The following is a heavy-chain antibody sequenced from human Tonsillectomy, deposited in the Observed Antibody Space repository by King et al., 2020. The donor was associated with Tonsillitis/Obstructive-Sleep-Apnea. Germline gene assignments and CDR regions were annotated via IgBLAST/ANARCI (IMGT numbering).Heavy chain of an antibody. Sequence: QLQESGPGLVKPSETLSLTCTVSGGSISSYYWSWIRQPPGKGLEWIGYIYYSGSTNYNPSLKSRVTISVDTSKNQFSLKLSSVTAADTAVYYCAGAEGLRYFDWLTYWGQGTLVTVSS. CDR1: GGSISSYY. CDR3: AGAEGLRYFDWLTY. D-gene: IGHD3-9*01. CDR2: IYYSGST. J-gene: IGHJ4*02. V-gene: IGHV4-59*01.